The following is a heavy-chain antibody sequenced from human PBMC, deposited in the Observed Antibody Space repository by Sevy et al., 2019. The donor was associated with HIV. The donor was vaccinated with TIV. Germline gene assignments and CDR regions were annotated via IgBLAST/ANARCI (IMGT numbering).Heavy chain of an antibody. CDR3: AKGGLNSGSTDPFDI. Sequence: GGSLRLSCAASGFTFISNGMHWVRQAPGKGLEWVAFIRYDGSNKYYADSVKGRFTISRDNSKNTLYLQMNSLRAEDTAVYYCAKGGLNSGSTDPFDIWGQGTMVTVSS. CDR2: IRYDGSNK. D-gene: IGHD1-26*01. J-gene: IGHJ3*02. V-gene: IGHV3-30*02. CDR1: GFTFISNG.